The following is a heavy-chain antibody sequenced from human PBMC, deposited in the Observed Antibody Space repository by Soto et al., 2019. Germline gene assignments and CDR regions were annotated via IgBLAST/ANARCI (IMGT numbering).Heavy chain of an antibody. CDR2: IIPIFGTA. Sequence: SVKVSCKASGCTFSSYAISWVRQAPGQGLEWMGGIIPIFGTANYAQKFQGRVTITADKSTSTAYMELSSLRSEDTAVYYCARVLYRRGWYYFDYWGQGTLVTVSS. CDR1: GCTFSSYA. V-gene: IGHV1-69*06. D-gene: IGHD6-19*01. CDR3: ARVLYRRGWYYFDY. J-gene: IGHJ4*02.